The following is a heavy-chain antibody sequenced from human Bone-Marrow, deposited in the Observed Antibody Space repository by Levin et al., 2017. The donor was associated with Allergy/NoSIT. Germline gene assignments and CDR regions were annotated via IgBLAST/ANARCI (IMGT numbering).Heavy chain of an antibody. D-gene: IGHD6-13*01. CDR2: VSGANYI. J-gene: IGHJ4*02. V-gene: IGHV3-21*01. CDR3: VRGSAAAGSYY. CDR1: GFTFSIYS. Sequence: GGSLRLSCVASGFTFSIYSMNWVRQAPGKGLEWVSYVSGANYIDYADSVKGRFTISRDNDKNSLYLQMKSLRAEDTAVYYCVRGSAAAGSYYWGQGTLVTVSS.